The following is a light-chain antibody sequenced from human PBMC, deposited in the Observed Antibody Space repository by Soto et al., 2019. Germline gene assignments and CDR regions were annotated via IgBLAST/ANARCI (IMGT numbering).Light chain of an antibody. Sequence: DIHLTQSPSFLSASVGDRVTVTCRASQDISTYVAWFQQKPGKAPQLLVYPASTLQGGVPSRFSGRGSGTEFSLTISSLQPEDFATYYCQQLRTYPYTFGQGTKLDI. CDR3: QQLRTYPYT. CDR2: PAS. J-gene: IGKJ2*01. CDR1: QDISTY. V-gene: IGKV1-9*01.